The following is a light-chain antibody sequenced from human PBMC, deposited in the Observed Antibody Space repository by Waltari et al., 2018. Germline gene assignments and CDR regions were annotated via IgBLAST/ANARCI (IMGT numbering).Light chain of an antibody. CDR1: KIGSEV. CDR2: GDI. V-gene: IGLV3-21*02. CDR3: QLWDIHSDHYI. J-gene: IGLJ1*01. Sequence: SYDLTQSPSLSVSPGQTAGITCGGDKIGSEVGNWYQQKPPQAPVLVVYGDIERPSGIPERFSGSKSGNTATLTITRVAAGDEADYYCQLWDIHSDHYIFGPGT.